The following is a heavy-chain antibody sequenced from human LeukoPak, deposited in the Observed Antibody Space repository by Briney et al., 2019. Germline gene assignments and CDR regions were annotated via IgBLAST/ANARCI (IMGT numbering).Heavy chain of an antibody. CDR3: AKDTRGLRFTYDY. D-gene: IGHD5-12*01. J-gene: IGHJ4*02. CDR1: GFTFSSYG. Sequence: PGGSLRLSCAASGFTFSSYGMHWVRQAPGKGLEWVAVISYDGSNKYYADSVKGRFTISRDNSKNTLYLQMNSLRAEDTAVYYCAKDTRGLRFTYDYWGQGTLVTVSS. V-gene: IGHV3-30*18. CDR2: ISYDGSNK.